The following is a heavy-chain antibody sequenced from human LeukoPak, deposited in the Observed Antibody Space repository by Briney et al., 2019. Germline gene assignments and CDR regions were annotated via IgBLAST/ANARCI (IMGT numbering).Heavy chain of an antibody. D-gene: IGHD3-9*01. J-gene: IGHJ4*02. CDR3: TGSTTGYYSY. CDR2: IGPSGTST. V-gene: IGHV3-64D*06. Sequence: QPGGSLRLSCAASGFSFSAYAMHWVRQAPGRGLEYVSAIGPSGTSTYFADSVKGRFTISRDNSKNTVYLQMSSLRTEDTAVYFCTGSTTGYYSYRGQGTLVTVSS. CDR1: GFSFSAYA.